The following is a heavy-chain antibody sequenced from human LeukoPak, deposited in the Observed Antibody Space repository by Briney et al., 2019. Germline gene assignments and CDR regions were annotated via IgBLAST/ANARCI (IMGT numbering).Heavy chain of an antibody. V-gene: IGHV3-64*01. D-gene: IGHD3-16*01. J-gene: IGHJ3*02. CDR3: ARERRGDDAFDI. CDR1: GFTFSSYA. CDR2: ISTNGGRT. Sequence: PGGSLRLSCAASGFTFSSYAMHWVRQAPGKGLEYVSTISTNGGRTYYANPVKGRFTISRDNSKNTVYLQMGSLRAEDMAVYYCARERRGDDAFDIWGQGTMVTVSS.